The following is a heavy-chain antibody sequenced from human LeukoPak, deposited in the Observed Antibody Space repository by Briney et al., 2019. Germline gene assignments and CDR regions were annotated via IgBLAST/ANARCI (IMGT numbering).Heavy chain of an antibody. CDR2: ISGSGGST. D-gene: IGHD4-17*01. V-gene: IGHV3-23*01. CDR1: GFTFSSYA. Sequence: GGSLRLSCAASGFTFSSYAMSWVRQAPGKGLEWVSAISGSGGSTYYADSVKGRFTISRDNSKNTLYLQMNSLRAEDTAVYYCAKDLMTTVTTSWFDPWGQGTLVTVPS. J-gene: IGHJ5*02. CDR3: AKDLMTTVTTSWFDP.